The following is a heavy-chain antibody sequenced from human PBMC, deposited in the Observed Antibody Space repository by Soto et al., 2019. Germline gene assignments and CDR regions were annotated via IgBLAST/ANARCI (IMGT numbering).Heavy chain of an antibody. J-gene: IGHJ6*02. CDR2: IYYSGST. CDR1: GGSISSYY. Sequence: SETLSLTCTVSGGSISSYYWSWIRQPPGKGLEWIGYIYYSGSTNYNPSLKSRVTISVDTSKNQFSLKLSSVTAADTAVYYCARLNWKGGQLVTLENNYYYYGMDVWGQGTTVTVSS. CDR3: ARLNWKGGQLVTLENNYYYYGMDV. V-gene: IGHV4-59*01. D-gene: IGHD6-6*01.